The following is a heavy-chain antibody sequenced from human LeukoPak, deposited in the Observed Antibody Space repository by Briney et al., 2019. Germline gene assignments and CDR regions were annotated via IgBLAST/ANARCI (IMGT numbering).Heavy chain of an antibody. CDR2: IYYSGST. Sequence: SETLSLTCTVSGGSISSYYWSWIRQPPGKGLEWIGYIYYSGSTNYNPSLKSRVTISVDTSKNQFSLKLSSVTAADTAVYYCARAVRGANYYMDVWGKGTTVTVSS. CDR3: ARAVRGANYYMDV. D-gene: IGHD3-10*01. V-gene: IGHV4-59*01. J-gene: IGHJ6*03. CDR1: GGSISSYY.